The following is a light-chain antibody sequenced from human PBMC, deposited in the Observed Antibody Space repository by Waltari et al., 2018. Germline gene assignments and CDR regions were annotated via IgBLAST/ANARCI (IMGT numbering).Light chain of an antibody. J-gene: IGLJ6*01. CDR1: ALPKQY. V-gene: IGLV3-25*03. Sequence: SYELTPPPSVSVSPGQTARITCSVDALPKQYAYWYQQKPVQAPVLVIYKDSERPSGIPERFSGSSSGTTVTLTISGVQAEDEADYYCQSADSSGTYGVFGSGTKVTVL. CDR2: KDS. CDR3: QSADSSGTYGV.